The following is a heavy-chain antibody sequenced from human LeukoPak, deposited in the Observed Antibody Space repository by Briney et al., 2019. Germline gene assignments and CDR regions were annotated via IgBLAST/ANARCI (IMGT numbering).Heavy chain of an antibody. CDR2: ISYGGSNK. V-gene: IGHV3-30*04. CDR1: GFTFSSYA. J-gene: IGHJ4*02. CDR3: ARGQFRLSDFDSSGFDY. Sequence: GGSLRLSCAASGFTFSSYAMHWVRQAPGKGLEWVAVISYGGSNKYYADSVKGRFTISRDNSKNTLYLQMNSLRAEDTTVYYCARGQFRLSDFDSSGFDYWGQGTLVTVSS. D-gene: IGHD3-22*01.